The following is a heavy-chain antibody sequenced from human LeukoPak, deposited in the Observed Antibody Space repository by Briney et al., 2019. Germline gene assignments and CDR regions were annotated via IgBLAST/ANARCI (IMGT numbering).Heavy chain of an antibody. CDR3: ARGRGEVGVPAWDTVDI. D-gene: IGHD2-15*01. CDR2: MSYSGST. Sequence: SETLSLTCTDSGGSDSSYYRCWIRQPPEQGLEWIAYMSYSGSTNHNPSLKSRVTLSIDTSKNQCSLRLSSVTAADTAVYYCARGRGEVGVPAWDTVDIWGQGTMVTVSS. CDR1: GGSDSSYY. J-gene: IGHJ3*02. V-gene: IGHV4-59*08.